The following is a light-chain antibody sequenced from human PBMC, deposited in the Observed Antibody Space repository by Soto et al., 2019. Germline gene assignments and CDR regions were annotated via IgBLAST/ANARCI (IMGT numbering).Light chain of an antibody. CDR2: DAS. CDR3: QQRSNWPLT. V-gene: IGKV3-11*01. CDR1: QSVSTF. J-gene: IGKJ4*01. Sequence: EIVLTQSPATVSLSPGERATLSCRASQSVSTFLAWYQQKPGQAPRLLIYDASNRATGIPARFSGSGSGTXXXXTXXXLXPEDFXXYYCQQRSNWPLTFGGGTKVEIK.